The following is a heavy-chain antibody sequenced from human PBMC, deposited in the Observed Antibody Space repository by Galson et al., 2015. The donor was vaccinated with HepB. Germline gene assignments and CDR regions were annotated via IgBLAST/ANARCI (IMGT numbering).Heavy chain of an antibody. CDR1: RFTFSSYS. CDR3: VRDGGERHCSGGACSRNPFDY. V-gene: IGHV3-21*01. D-gene: IGHD2-15*01. CDR2: ISSTSSYI. Sequence: SLRLSCAASRFTFSSYSMNWVRQAPGKGLEWISSISSTSSYIYYADSVKGRFTISRDNAKNSLYLQMNSLRGEDTAVYYCVRDGGERHCSGGACSRNPFDYWGQGTLVTVSS. J-gene: IGHJ4*02.